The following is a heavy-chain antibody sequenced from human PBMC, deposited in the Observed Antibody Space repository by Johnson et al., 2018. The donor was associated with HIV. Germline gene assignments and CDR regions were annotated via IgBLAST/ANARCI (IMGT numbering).Heavy chain of an antibody. D-gene: IGHD3-10*01. V-gene: IGHV3-30*02. CDR3: ARAFPMVRYDAFDI. Sequence: VQLVESGGGVVQPGGSLRLSCAASGFTFSDYGMHWVRQAPGKGLEWVAFIRYAGGYKYYADSVKGRFTISRDNSKNTLYLQMNSLRAEDTAVYYCARAFPMVRYDAFDIWDQGTMVTVSS. CDR2: IRYAGGYK. CDR1: GFTFSDYG. J-gene: IGHJ3*02.